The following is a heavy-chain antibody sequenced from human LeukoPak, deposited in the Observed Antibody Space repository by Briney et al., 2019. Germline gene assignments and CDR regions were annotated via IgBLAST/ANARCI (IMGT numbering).Heavy chain of an antibody. CDR3: ARCSGNYYDGMDV. V-gene: IGHV4-61*02. CDR2: ICTSGST. CDR1: GGSISSGSYY. D-gene: IGHD6-25*01. Sequence: SETLSLTCTVSGGSISSGSYYWSWTRQPAGKGLEWIGRICTSGSTNYNPSLKSRVTISVDTSKNQFSLKLSSVTAADTAVYYCARCSGNYYDGMDVWGQGTTVTVSS. J-gene: IGHJ6*02.